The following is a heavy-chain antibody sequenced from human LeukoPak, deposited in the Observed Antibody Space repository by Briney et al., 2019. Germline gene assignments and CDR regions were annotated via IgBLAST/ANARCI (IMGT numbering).Heavy chain of an antibody. CDR3: ARSSSIHYYDGDTKDWYIDL. CDR1: GFTFRYYT. V-gene: IGHV3-21*06. CDR2: IGSSSGYI. J-gene: IGHJ2*01. Sequence: PGGSLRLSCAASGFTFRYYTMNWVRQAPGMGLEWVSSIGSSSGYIYYADSMKGRFTISRDDAKNSLYLQLSSLSAGDTALYYCARSSSIHYYDGDTKDWYIDLWGRGTLVTVSS. D-gene: IGHD3-22*01.